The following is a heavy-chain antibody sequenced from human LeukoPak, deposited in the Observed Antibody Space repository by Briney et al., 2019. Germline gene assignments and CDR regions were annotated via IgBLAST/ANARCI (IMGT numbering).Heavy chain of an antibody. CDR1: GFTFTNAW. Sequence: KTGGSLRLSCAASGFTFTNAWMSWVRQAPGKGLEWVGRIKSKTEGATRDFAATVKGRFAISRDDSKNTLYLQMNSLKTDDTAVYYCTAGTGRSDFDYWGQGTLVTVSS. J-gene: IGHJ4*02. V-gene: IGHV3-15*01. CDR2: IKSKTEGATR. D-gene: IGHD1-14*01. CDR3: TAGTGRSDFDY.